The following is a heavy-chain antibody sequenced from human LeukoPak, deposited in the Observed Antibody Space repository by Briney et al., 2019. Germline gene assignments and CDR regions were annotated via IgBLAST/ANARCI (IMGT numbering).Heavy chain of an antibody. D-gene: IGHD1-1*01. V-gene: IGHV1-18*01. CDR1: GYTFTRNG. CDR3: ARQTLWNLPYFDY. CDR2: ISGYNGDT. J-gene: IGHJ4*02. Sequence: ASVKVSCKASGYTFTRNGFSWVRQAPGQGLEWMGWISGYNGDTKYAQKLQGRVTMTTDTSTSTAYMELRSLRSDDTAVYYCARQTLWNLPYFDYWGQGTLVTVSS.